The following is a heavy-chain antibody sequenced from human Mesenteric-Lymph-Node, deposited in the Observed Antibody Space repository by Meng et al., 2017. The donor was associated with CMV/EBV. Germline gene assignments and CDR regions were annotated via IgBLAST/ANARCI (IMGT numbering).Heavy chain of an antibody. V-gene: IGHV3-21*01. CDR2: ISGASTYI. D-gene: IGHD4/OR15-4a*01. CDR3: TRAYDYGDPNWFDP. J-gene: IGHJ5*02. CDR1: GFTFSSYS. Sequence: GESLKISCAASGFTFSSYSMNWVRQAPGKGLEWVSSISGASTYIYYADSVEGRFTISRDNAKNSLYLQMNSLRAEDTAVYYCTRAYDYGDPNWFDPWGQGTLVTVSS.